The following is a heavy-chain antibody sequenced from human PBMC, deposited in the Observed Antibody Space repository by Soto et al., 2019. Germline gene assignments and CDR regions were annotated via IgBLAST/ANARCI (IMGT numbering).Heavy chain of an antibody. CDR3: AKDRGTGWYSDY. V-gene: IGHV3-23*01. D-gene: IGHD6-19*01. CDR2: ISGSGGSA. J-gene: IGHJ4*02. CDR1: GFTFSSYA. Sequence: EVQLLESGGGLVQPGGSLRLSCAASGFTFSSYAMTWVCQAPGKGLEWVSAISGSGGSAHYPDSVQGQFTISRDNSKNTLYLQMNSLRAEDTAVYYCAKDRGTGWYSDYWGQGTLVTLSS.